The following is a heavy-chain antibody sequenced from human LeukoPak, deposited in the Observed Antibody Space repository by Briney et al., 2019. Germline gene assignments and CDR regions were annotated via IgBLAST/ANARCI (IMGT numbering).Heavy chain of an antibody. J-gene: IGHJ4*02. V-gene: IGHV3-48*02. CDR3: ARGATPDY. Sequence: PGGSLRLSCAASGFTFSSYSMNWVRQAPGEGLQWVSSITSSSSTIYYADSVKGRFTISRDNAKNSLYLQMNSLRDEDTAVYYCARGATPDYWGQGTLVTVSS. CDR1: GFTFSSYS. CDR2: ITSSSSTI.